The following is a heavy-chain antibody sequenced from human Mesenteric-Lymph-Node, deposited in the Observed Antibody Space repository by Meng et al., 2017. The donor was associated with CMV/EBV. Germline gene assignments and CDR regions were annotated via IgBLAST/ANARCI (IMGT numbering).Heavy chain of an antibody. D-gene: IGHD6-13*01. Sequence: GESLKISCVASGFTFSDYSMYWVRQAPGKGLEWVLYISSGSSTIYYADSVKGRFTISRDNANNSLYLQMNSLRAEDTAVYYCARGASSSWPPLFDYWGQGTLVTVSS. J-gene: IGHJ4*02. V-gene: IGHV3-48*04. CDR2: ISSGSSTI. CDR1: GFTFSDYS. CDR3: ARGASSSWPPLFDY.